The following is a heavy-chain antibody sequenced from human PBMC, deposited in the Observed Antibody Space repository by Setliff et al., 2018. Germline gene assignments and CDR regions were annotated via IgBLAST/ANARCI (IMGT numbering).Heavy chain of an antibody. CDR3: AREGVDTRSSTDYRYYMDV. V-gene: IGHV1-69*05. CDR1: GGTFSSYG. Sequence: SVKVSCKASGGTFSSYGISWVRQAPGQGLEWMGGTIPIFGTTDYAQKFQGRVTIITDESTSTAYMELSSLTSDDTAVYYCAREGVDTRSSTDYRYYMDVWGKGTTVTVSS. CDR2: TIPIFGTT. D-gene: IGHD5-18*01. J-gene: IGHJ6*03.